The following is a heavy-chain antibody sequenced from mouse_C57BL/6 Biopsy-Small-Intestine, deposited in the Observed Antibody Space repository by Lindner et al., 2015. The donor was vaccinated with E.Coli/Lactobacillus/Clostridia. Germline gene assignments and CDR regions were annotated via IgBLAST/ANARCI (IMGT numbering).Heavy chain of an antibody. Sequence: VQLQESGPELVKPGASVKISCKASGYLFTDFNMNWVKQSNGKSLEWIGIINPNYGTTNYNQKFKGKATLTVDQSSSTAYMQLNSLTFEDSAVYYCAREGFNNFAYWGQGTLVTVSA. CDR2: INPNYGTT. D-gene: IGHD1-3*01. CDR3: AREGFNNFAY. CDR1: GYLFTDFN. V-gene: IGHV1-39*01. J-gene: IGHJ3*01.